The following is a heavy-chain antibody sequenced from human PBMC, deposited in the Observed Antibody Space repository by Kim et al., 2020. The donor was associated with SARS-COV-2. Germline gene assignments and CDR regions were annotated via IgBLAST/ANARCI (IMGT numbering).Heavy chain of an antibody. CDR3: ARHEVGGGNTY. CDR2: DL. Sequence: DLRYSPSFQGQVTISADKSISAAYLQWNSLKASDTAMYYCARHEVGGGNTYWGQGTLVTVSS. V-gene: IGHV5-51*01. J-gene: IGHJ4*02. D-gene: IGHD2-15*01.